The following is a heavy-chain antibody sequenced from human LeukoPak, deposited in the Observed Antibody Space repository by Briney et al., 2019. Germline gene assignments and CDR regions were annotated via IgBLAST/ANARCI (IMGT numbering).Heavy chain of an antibody. J-gene: IGHJ5*02. V-gene: IGHV5-51*01. D-gene: IGHD4-11*01. Sequence: GESLKISCQGSGYSFIDYWIGWVRQMPGKGLEWMAVICPGDSRTRYNPSFQGQVTISADKSINTAYLEWNSLKASDTALYYCACRMFASNWFQPWGQGTLVTVSS. CDR3: ACRMFASNWFQP. CDR1: GYSFIDYW. CDR2: ICPGDSRT.